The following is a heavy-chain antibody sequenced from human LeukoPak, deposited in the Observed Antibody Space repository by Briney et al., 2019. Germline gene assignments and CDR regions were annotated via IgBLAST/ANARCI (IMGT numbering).Heavy chain of an antibody. D-gene: IGHD3-16*01. V-gene: IGHV4-59*08. CDR2: TFYTGST. CDR3: ARHRDSLGFHNWFDP. Sequence: SETLSLTCTVSGGSISSHYWSWIRQSPGRGLEWIGFTFYTGSTNSNPSLKSRVTMSADPSKSQVSLRLISVTAADTAIYYCARHRDSLGFHNWFDPWGQGTLVSVSS. CDR1: GGSISSHY. J-gene: IGHJ5*02.